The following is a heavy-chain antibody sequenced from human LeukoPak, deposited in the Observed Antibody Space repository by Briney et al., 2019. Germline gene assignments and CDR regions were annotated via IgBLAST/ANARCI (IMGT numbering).Heavy chain of an antibody. CDR2: IKLDGSEK. D-gene: IGHD3-22*01. V-gene: IGHV3-7*05. CDR3: ARSVDQGVGYYPDAFDI. J-gene: IGHJ3*02. CDR1: GFTFSSYW. Sequence: PGGSLRLSCAASGFTFSSYWMSWVRQAPGKGLEWVANIKLDGSEKYYVDSVKGRFTISRDNAKNSLYLQMNSLRAEDTAVYYCARSVDQGVGYYPDAFDIWGQGTMVTVSS.